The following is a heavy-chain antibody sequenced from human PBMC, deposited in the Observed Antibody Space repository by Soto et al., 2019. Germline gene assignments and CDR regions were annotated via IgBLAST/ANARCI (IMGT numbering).Heavy chain of an antibody. CDR3: ARDDVSCSGGSCYSSLVY. V-gene: IGHV4-61*08. Sequence: SETLSLTCTVSGGSISSGGYYWSWIRQHPGKGLEWIGYIYYSGSTNYNPSLKSRVTISVDTSKNQFSLKLSSVTAADTAVYYCARDDVSCSGGSCYSSLVYWGQGTLVTVSS. J-gene: IGHJ4*02. D-gene: IGHD2-15*01. CDR1: GGSISSGGYY. CDR2: IYYSGST.